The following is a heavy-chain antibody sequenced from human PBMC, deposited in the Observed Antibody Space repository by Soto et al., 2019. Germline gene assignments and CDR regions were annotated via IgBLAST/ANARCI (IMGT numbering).Heavy chain of an antibody. D-gene: IGHD1-7*01. J-gene: IGHJ4*02. V-gene: IGHV4-59*01. CDR3: ARASYNWNYERYKYYFDY. Sequence: SETLSLTCTVPGGSISSYYWSWIRQPPGKGLEWIGYIYYSGSTTYNPSLKSRVTISVDTSKNQFSLKLSSVTAADTAVYYCARASYNWNYERYKYYFDYWGQGTLVTVSS. CDR1: GGSISSYY. CDR2: IYYSGST.